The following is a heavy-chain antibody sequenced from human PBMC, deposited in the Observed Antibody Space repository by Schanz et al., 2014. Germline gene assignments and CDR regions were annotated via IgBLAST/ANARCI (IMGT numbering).Heavy chain of an antibody. CDR3: ARDKGGYYPFDY. J-gene: IGHJ4*02. D-gene: IGHD3-3*01. Sequence: EVQLVESGGGLVQPGGSLRLSCAASGFTVSSNYMSWVRQAPGKGLEWVANIKGDSSEKNYVDSVKGRFTISRDNAKNSLYLQMNSLRAEDTAVYYCARDKGGYYPFDYWGQGTLVTVSS. V-gene: IGHV3-7*01. CDR2: IKGDSSEK. CDR1: GFTVSSNY.